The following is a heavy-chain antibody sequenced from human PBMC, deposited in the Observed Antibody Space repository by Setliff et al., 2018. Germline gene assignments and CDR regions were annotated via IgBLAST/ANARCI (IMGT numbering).Heavy chain of an antibody. Sequence: SETLSLTCTVSGDSISSRRNYWGWFRQPAGKGLEWIGFIFYSGDTKSNPSLKSRVTMSVDTPKNQFSLKLSSVTAADTAVYYCARESPYGGWFDPWGQGTLVTVSS. V-gene: IGHV4-61*10. CDR2: IFYSGDT. D-gene: IGHD4-17*01. J-gene: IGHJ5*02. CDR1: GDSISSRRNY. CDR3: ARESPYGGWFDP.